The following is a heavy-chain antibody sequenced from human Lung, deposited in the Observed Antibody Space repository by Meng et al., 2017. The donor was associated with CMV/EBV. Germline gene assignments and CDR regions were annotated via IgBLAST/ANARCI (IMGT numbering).Heavy chain of an antibody. CDR2: IYYSGST. D-gene: IGHD3-16*01. J-gene: IGHJ4*02. CDR3: ARDWGSGSDY. Sequence: VHLQQSGPGLLTPSQTLALTCTVSGGSSGSGYYYWSWIRQPPGKGLEWIGYIYYSGSTYYNPSLKSRVTISVDTSKNQFSLKLSSVTAADTAVYYCARDWGSGSDYWGQGTLVTVSS. V-gene: IGHV4-30-4*08. CDR1: GGSSGSGYYY.